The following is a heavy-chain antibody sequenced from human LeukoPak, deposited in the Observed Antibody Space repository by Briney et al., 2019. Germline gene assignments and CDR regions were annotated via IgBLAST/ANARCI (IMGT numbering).Heavy chain of an antibody. D-gene: IGHD3-9*01. CDR3: VRHHPDMLTLVS. CDR1: GFTFSSYA. J-gene: IGHJ4*02. Sequence: GRSLRLSCAVSGFTFSSYATDWVRQAPGNWLEWVAVISYDGSNKFYAGSVTGRFTLSREHSTYTLALQIHSLRAENTALYYCVRHHPDMLTLVSWGQGTLVTVSS. V-gene: IGHV3-30-3*01. CDR2: ISYDGSNK.